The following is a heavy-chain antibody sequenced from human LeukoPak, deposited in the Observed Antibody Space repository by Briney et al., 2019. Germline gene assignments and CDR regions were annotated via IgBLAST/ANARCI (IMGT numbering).Heavy chain of an antibody. CDR1: GGSISSGGYY. Sequence: SQTLSLTCTVSGGSISSGGYYWSWIRQPPGKGLEWIGYIYYSGSTNYNPSLKSRVTISLDTSKNQFSLKLSSVTAADTAVYYCARGVHYCSSTTCYPSYMDVWGKGTTVTVSS. V-gene: IGHV4-61*08. CDR2: IYYSGST. J-gene: IGHJ6*03. D-gene: IGHD2-2*01. CDR3: ARGVHYCSSTTCYPSYMDV.